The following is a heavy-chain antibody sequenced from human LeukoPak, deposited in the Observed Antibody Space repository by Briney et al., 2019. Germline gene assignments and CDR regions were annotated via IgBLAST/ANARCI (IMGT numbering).Heavy chain of an antibody. V-gene: IGHV1-69*13. D-gene: IGHD4-11*01. J-gene: IGHJ4*02. Sequence: ASVKVSCKASGGTFSSYAISWVRQAPGQGLEWMGGIIPIFGTANYAQKFQGRVTITADESTSTAYMELSSLRSDDTAVYYCARGPTRHYSNVGYWGQGTLVTVSS. CDR1: GGTFSSYA. CDR3: ARGPTRHYSNVGY. CDR2: IIPIFGTA.